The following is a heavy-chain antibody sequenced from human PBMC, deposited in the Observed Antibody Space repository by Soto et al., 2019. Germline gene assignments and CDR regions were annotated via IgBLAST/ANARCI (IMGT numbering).Heavy chain of an antibody. J-gene: IGHJ4*02. CDR1: GFTFGGSA. CDR3: TRQTDAVQWLVVPTDYNFDY. CDR2: IRSKTNSYAT. D-gene: IGHD6-19*01. Sequence: EGQLVESGGGLVQPGGSLKLSCAASGFTFGGSAMHWVRQASGKGLEWVGHIRSKTNSYATAYAEPVKGRFTISRDDSMNTAYLQMNSLKTEDTAVYFCTRQTDAVQWLVVPTDYNFDYWGQGTLVTVSS. V-gene: IGHV3-73*02.